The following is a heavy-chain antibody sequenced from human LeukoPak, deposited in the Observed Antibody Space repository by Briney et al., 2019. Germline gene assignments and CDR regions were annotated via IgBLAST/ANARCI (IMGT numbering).Heavy chain of an antibody. CDR3: AKDRGSSGGGGFDY. D-gene: IGHD6-25*01. V-gene: IGHV3-9*01. Sequence: PGGSLRVSCAASGFTFDDYAMHWVRQAPGKGLEWVSGISWNSGSIGYADSVKGRFTISRDNAKNSLYLQKNSLRAEDTALYYCAKDRGSSGGGGFDYWGQGTLVTVSS. CDR2: ISWNSGSI. J-gene: IGHJ4*02. CDR1: GFTFDDYA.